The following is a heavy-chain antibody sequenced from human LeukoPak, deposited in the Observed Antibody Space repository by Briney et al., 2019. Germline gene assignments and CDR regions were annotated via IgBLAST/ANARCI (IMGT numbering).Heavy chain of an antibody. V-gene: IGHV3-30*04. D-gene: IGHD2-15*01. Sequence: GGSLRLSCAASGFTFSSYAMHWVRLPPGKGLEWVAVISYDGSIKKYADSVKGRFTISRDNSKNTLYLQMNSLRAEDTAVYYCAREFGYCSGGSCSVDNWGQGTLVTVSS. CDR3: AREFGYCSGGSCSVDN. CDR1: GFTFSSYA. J-gene: IGHJ4*02. CDR2: ISYDGSIK.